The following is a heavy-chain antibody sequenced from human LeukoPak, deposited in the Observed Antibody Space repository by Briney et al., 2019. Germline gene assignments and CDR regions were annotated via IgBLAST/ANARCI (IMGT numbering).Heavy chain of an antibody. V-gene: IGHV1-2*02. D-gene: IGHD2-2*01. J-gene: IGHJ4*02. Sequence: GASVNVSCKASGYTFTGYYMHWVRQAPGQGLEWMGWINPNSGGTNYAQKFQGRVTMTRDTSISTAYMELSRLRSDDTAVYYCARDYMGGYCSSTSCLHSDYWGQGTLVTVSS. CDR3: ARDYMGGYCSSTSCLHSDY. CDR2: INPNSGGT. CDR1: GYTFTGYY.